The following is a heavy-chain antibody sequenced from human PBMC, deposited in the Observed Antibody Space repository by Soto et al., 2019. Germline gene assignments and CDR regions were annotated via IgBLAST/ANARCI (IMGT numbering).Heavy chain of an antibody. D-gene: IGHD2-8*02. J-gene: IGHJ4*02. CDR2: IYYSGST. CDR3: ARDKITGLFDY. CDR1: GGSISSYY. Sequence: ASETLSLTCTVSGGSISSYYWSWIRQPPGEGLEWIGYIYYSGSTNYNPSLKSRVTISVDTSKNQFYLKLTSVTAADTAVYYCARDKITGLFDYWGQGTLVTVSS. V-gene: IGHV4-59*12.